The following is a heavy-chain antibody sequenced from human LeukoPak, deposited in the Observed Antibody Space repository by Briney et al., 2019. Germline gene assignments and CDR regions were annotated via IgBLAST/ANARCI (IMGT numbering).Heavy chain of an antibody. CDR2: VNPNSGAT. CDR3: ARDIWNLRLIYY. J-gene: IGHJ4*02. V-gene: IGHV1-2*02. D-gene: IGHD3-16*01. Sequence: ASVKLSCKASGYTFTDYYLHWVRQAPGQGLEWMGWVNPNSGATKYAQNFQGRVTMTGDTSISTGYMELSGLTSGDPAVYYCARDIWNLRLIYYWGQGTLVTVSS. CDR1: GYTFTDYY.